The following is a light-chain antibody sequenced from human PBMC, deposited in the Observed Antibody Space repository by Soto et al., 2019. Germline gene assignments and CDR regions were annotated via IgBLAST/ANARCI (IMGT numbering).Light chain of an antibody. CDR1: SSNIGNND. J-gene: IGLJ3*02. CDR2: DNY. V-gene: IGLV1-51*01. Sequence: QSVLTQPPSVSAAPGQKVTVSCSGSSSNIGNNDVSWYQQFPGTSPKLLIYDNYKRPSGIPDRFSGSKSGTSATLGITGLQTGDEADYYCGTWDSSLSAEVFGGGTKVTV. CDR3: GTWDSSLSAEV.